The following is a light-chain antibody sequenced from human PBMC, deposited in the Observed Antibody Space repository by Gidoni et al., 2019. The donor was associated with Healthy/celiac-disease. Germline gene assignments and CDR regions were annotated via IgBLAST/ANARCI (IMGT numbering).Light chain of an antibody. J-gene: IGKJ2*01. Sequence: DIVMTQSPATLSVSPGERATLSCRASQSVSSNLAWYQQKPGQAPRLLIYGASTRATGIPARFSGSGSGTEFTLTIGSLQSEDFAVYYCQQYNNWGTFGQGTKLEIK. CDR3: QQYNNWGT. CDR2: GAS. V-gene: IGKV3D-15*01. CDR1: QSVSSN.